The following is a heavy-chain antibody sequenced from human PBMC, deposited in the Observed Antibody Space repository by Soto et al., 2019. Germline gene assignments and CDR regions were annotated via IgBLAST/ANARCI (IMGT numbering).Heavy chain of an antibody. CDR1: GYTFTGYY. Sequence: ASVKVSCKASGYTFTGYYMHWVRQAAGQGLEWMRWINPNSGGTNYAQKFQGWVTMTRDTSISTAYMELSRLRSDDTAVYYCARAGTAYCGGDCYPDYWGQGTLVTVSS. CDR2: INPNSGGT. J-gene: IGHJ4*02. CDR3: ARAGTAYCGGDCYPDY. D-gene: IGHD2-21*02. V-gene: IGHV1-2*04.